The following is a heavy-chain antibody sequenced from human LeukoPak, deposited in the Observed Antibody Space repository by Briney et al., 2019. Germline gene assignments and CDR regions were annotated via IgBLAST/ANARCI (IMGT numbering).Heavy chain of an antibody. V-gene: IGHV4-31*03. D-gene: IGHD4-23*01. CDR2: IYYSGST. CDR3: AREVRTTVVTPSNNWFDP. Sequence: SSQTLSLTCTVSGGSISSGGYYWSWIRQHPGQGLEWIGYIYYSGSTYYNPSLKSRVTISVDTSKNQFSLKLSSVTAADTAVYYCAREVRTTVVTPSNNWFDPWGQGTLVTVSS. J-gene: IGHJ5*02. CDR1: GGSISSGGYY.